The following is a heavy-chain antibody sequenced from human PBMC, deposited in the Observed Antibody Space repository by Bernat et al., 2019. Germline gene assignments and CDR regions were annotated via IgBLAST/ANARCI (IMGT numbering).Heavy chain of an antibody. Sequence: QVQLVESGGGVVQPGRSLRLSCAASGFTFSSYGMHWVRQAPGKGLEWVAVISYDGSNKYYADSVKGRFTISRDTSKTTLYLQMNSLSAEDTAVYYCANSAAAAGDWYFDLWGRGTLVTVSS. J-gene: IGHJ2*01. D-gene: IGHD6-13*01. CDR3: ANSAAAAGDWYFDL. V-gene: IGHV3-30*18. CDR2: ISYDGSNK. CDR1: GFTFSSYG.